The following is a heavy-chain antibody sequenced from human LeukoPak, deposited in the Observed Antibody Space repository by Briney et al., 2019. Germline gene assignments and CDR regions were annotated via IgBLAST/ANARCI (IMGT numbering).Heavy chain of an antibody. CDR2: IDPNSGGT. V-gene: IGHV1-2*02. CDR3: TTRVVGGDY. J-gene: IGHJ4*02. CDR1: GYTFTNYGYY. D-gene: IGHD3-10*01. Sequence: ASVRVSCKASGYTFTNYGYYRLRQPQPPGQGRECMRCIDPNSGGTKYAQTFNGRVATTNDTSITTAFMELSGLTSADAAVYSCTTRVVGGDYWGQGTLVAVSS.